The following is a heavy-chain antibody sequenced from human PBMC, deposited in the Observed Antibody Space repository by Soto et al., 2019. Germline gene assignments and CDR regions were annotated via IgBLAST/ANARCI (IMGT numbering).Heavy chain of an antibody. CDR2: VSGGSVIT. D-gene: IGHD4-17*01. V-gene: IGHV3-23*01. CDR1: GFIFGNFA. CDR3: AKDQDEYGESVLGDSYYYHPYGMAV. J-gene: IGHJ6*02. Sequence: EVQLLESGGGLVQRGGSLRLSCATSGFIFGNFAMSWVRQAPGKGLEWVSGVSGGSVITYYADSVKGRFTISRDHYKNTLYLQMNSLRAEDKAMYYCAKDQDEYGESVLGDSYYYHPYGMAVWGPGTTVTVSS.